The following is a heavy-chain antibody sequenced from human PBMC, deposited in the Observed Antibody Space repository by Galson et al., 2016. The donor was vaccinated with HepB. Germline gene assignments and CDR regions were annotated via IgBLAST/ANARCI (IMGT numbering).Heavy chain of an antibody. D-gene: IGHD1-1*01. CDR1: GFTVSSNY. J-gene: IGHJ4*02. CDR2: IHSGGGA. Sequence: SLRLSCAASGFTVSSNYMNWVCQPPGKGLEWVSFIHSGGGAYYTHSVKGRSTISTDNSKSTLYLQMNSLRAEDTAIYYCARGGPHNNYFDYWGQGTLVTVSS. V-gene: IGHV3-53*01. CDR3: ARGGPHNNYFDY.